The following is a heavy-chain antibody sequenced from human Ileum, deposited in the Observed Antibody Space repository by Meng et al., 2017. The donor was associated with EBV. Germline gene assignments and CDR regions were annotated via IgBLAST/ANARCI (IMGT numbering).Heavy chain of an antibody. V-gene: IGHV4-39*07. CDR1: GGSISSGDYF. D-gene: IGHD1-26*01. Sequence: QLQMQESGPGVVMPSETLSLTCTDSGGSISSGDYFWGWFRQPPGKGLEWIGTMSYFGGPYYSPSLKSRVTISLDTSKNQFSLRLNSVTAADTAVYYCIRDKRSTCFDWGQGTLVTVAS. J-gene: IGHJ4*02. CDR2: MSYFGGP. CDR3: IRDKRSTCFD.